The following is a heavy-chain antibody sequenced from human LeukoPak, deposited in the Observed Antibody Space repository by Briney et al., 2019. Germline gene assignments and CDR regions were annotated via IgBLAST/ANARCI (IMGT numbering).Heavy chain of an antibody. CDR2: ISGNGAGT. J-gene: IGHJ4*02. CDR1: AFTFSRDD. D-gene: IGHD5-18*01. V-gene: IGHV3-23*01. Sequence: GESLKISCASSAFTFSRDDMAWVRQPPGKRPEWISSISGNGAGTHYIDSVRGRFIISRDNSKNTVYLQMNSLRAEDTAIYYCAREDSSMVLSLDYWGQGTLVTVSS. CDR3: AREDSSMVLSLDY.